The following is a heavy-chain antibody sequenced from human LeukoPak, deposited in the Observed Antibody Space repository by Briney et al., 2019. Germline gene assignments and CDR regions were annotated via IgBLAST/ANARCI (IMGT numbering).Heavy chain of an antibody. CDR3: ARDPFGGYGDYDY. D-gene: IGHD4-17*01. Sequence: SETLSLTCTVSGGSISSSSYYWGWIRQPPGKGLEWIGSIYYSGSTYYSPSLKSRVTISVDTSKNQFSLKLSSVTAADTAVYYCARDPFGGYGDYDYWGQGTLVTVSS. V-gene: IGHV4-39*07. CDR2: IYYSGST. CDR1: GGSISSSSYY. J-gene: IGHJ4*02.